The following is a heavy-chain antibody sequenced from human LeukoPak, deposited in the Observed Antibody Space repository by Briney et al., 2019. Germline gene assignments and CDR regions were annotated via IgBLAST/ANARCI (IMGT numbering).Heavy chain of an antibody. J-gene: IGHJ3*02. CDR2: IYTRGST. CDR1: GGSISSYD. V-gene: IGHV4-4*07. Sequence: SETLSLTCTVSGGSISSYDWSWIRQPAGKRLEWIGRIYTRGSTNYNPSLKSRVTISLDTSRNQFSLKLNSVTAADTAVYYCAKSNGYGLVDIWGQGTMVTVSS. D-gene: IGHD3-10*01. CDR3: AKSNGYGLVDI.